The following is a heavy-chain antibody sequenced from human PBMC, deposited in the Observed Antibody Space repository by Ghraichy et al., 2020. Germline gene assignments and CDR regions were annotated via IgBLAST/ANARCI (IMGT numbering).Heavy chain of an antibody. Sequence: SETLSLTCTVSGGSISSSSYYWGWIRQPPGKGLEWIGSIYYSGSTYYNPSLKSRVTISVDTSKNQFSLKLSSVTAADTAVYYCAIGSAAALPDYYYYGMDVWGQGTTVTVSS. CDR1: GGSISSSSYY. D-gene: IGHD6-13*01. CDR2: IYYSGST. J-gene: IGHJ6*02. V-gene: IGHV4-39*01. CDR3: AIGSAAALPDYYYYGMDV.